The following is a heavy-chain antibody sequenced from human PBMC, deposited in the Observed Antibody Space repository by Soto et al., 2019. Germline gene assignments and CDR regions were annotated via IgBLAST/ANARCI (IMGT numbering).Heavy chain of an antibody. D-gene: IGHD4-4*01. V-gene: IGHV3-74*01. Sequence: PGGSLRLSCAASGFTFSSYWMHWVRQAPGKGMVWVSRINSDGSSTSYADSVKGRFTITRDSAKNTRYLQMNSLRAEDTAVYYCARDPLTVTTGNNWFDPWGQGTLVTVSS. CDR3: ARDPLTVTTGNNWFDP. CDR2: INSDGSST. CDR1: GFTFSSYW. J-gene: IGHJ5*02.